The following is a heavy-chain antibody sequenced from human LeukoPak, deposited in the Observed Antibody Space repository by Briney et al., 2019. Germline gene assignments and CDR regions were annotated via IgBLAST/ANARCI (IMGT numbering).Heavy chain of an antibody. CDR2: IYTSGTT. D-gene: IGHD2-2*01. CDR3: ASPLGGKVPAAMVGY. Sequence: SQTLSLTCTVSGGSVRRGNYYWTWIRQPAGSGLEWIGRIYTSGTTDYNPSLRTRVTISVDASRNQFSLNLSSVTAADTAVYYCASPLGGKVPAAMVGYWGQGTLVTVSS. V-gene: IGHV4-61*02. CDR1: GGSVRRGNYY. J-gene: IGHJ4*02.